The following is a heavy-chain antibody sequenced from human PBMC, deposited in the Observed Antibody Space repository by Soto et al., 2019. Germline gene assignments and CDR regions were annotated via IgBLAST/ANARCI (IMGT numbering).Heavy chain of an antibody. CDR1: GYPFTDYF. V-gene: IGHV1-2*02. CDR2: INPNSRGT. CDR3: ARVTLKAGNWFDP. Sequence: GSVKVSFKASGYPFTDYFIHLVRQAPGQGFEWMGWINPNSRGTNYAQKFQGRVTMTRDTSNSTAYMELRGLTSDDTAVYYCARVTLKAGNWFDPWGQGTMVTVSS. J-gene: IGHJ5*02.